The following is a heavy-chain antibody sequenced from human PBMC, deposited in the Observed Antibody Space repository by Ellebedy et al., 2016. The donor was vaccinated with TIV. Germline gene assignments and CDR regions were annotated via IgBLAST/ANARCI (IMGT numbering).Heavy chain of an antibody. J-gene: IGHJ5*02. D-gene: IGHD6-13*01. Sequence: GESLKISCAASGFTFSSYEMNWVRQAPGKGLEWVSYISSSGSIIYYADSVKGRLTISRDNAKNSLYLQMNSLRAEDTAVYYCARGRWYEEEVGNWFDPWGQGTLVTVSS. CDR2: ISSSGSII. CDR1: GFTFSSYE. V-gene: IGHV3-48*03. CDR3: ARGRWYEEEVGNWFDP.